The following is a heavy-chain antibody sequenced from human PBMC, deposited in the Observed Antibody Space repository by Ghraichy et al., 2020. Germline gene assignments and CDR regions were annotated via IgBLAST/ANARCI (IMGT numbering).Heavy chain of an antibody. V-gene: IGHV4-59*01. D-gene: IGHD2-15*01. CDR2: IYYSGST. CDR1: GGSISSYY. J-gene: IGHJ1*01. CDR3: ASAPRYCSGGSCYLEYFQH. Sequence: SQTLSLTCTVSGGSISSYYWSWIRQPPGKGLEWIGYIYYSGSTNYNPSLKSRVTISVDTSKNQFSLKLSSVTAADTAVYYCASAPRYCSGGSCYLEYFQHWGQGTLVTVSS.